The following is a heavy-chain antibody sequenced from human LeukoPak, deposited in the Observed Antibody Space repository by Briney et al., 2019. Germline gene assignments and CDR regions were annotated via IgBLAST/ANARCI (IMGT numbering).Heavy chain of an antibody. CDR3: ARDVSSSTRAFDI. CDR1: GFTFSSYA. J-gene: IGHJ3*02. CDR2: ISYDGSNK. Sequence: GGSLRLSCAASGFTFSSYAMHWVRQAPGKGLEWVAVISYDGSNKYYADSVKGRFTISRDNSKNTLYLQMNSLRAEDTAVYYCARDVSSSTRAFDIWGQGTMVAVS. D-gene: IGHD2-15*01. V-gene: IGHV3-30-3*01.